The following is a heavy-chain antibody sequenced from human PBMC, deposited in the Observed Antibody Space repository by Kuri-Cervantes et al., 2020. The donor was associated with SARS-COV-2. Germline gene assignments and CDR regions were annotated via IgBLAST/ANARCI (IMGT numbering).Heavy chain of an antibody. CDR1: GGSFSGYY. D-gene: IGHD3-22*01. CDR3: VENDYYDSSGYSHFDY. V-gene: IGHV4-34*01. Sequence: SETLSLTCAVYGGSFSGYYWSWIRQPPGKGLEWIGEINHSGSTNYNPSLKSRVTISVDTSKNQFSLKLSSVTAADTAVDYCVENDYYDSSGYSHFDYWGQGTLVTVSS. J-gene: IGHJ4*02. CDR2: INHSGST.